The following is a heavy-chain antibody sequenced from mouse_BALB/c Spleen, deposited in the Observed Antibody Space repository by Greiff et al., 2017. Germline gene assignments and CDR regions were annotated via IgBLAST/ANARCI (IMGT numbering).Heavy chain of an antibody. CDR1: GYTFTSYW. V-gene: IGHV1-7*01. CDR3: ARRDYYGYVGAMDY. D-gene: IGHD1-2*01. CDR2: INPSTGYT. Sequence: VQLQQSGAELAKPGASVKMSCKASGYTFTSYWMHWVKQRPGQGLEWIGYINPSTGYTEYNQKFKDKATLTADKSSSTAYMQLSSLTSEDSAVYYCARRDYYGYVGAMDYWGQGTSVTVSS. J-gene: IGHJ4*01.